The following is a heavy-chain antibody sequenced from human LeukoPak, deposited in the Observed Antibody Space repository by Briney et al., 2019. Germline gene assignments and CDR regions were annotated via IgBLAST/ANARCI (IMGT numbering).Heavy chain of an antibody. V-gene: IGHV3-23*01. CDR1: GFTFSTYT. CDR2: ISGSGGST. D-gene: IGHD3-10*01. Sequence: TGGSLRLSCAASGFTFSTYTMSWVRQPPGKELEWVSAISGSGGSTYYADSVKGRFTISRDNSKNTLYLQMNSLRAEDTAVYYCAKDSHRWMVRGFRYYYGMDVWGQGTTVTVSS. CDR3: AKDSHRWMVRGFRYYYGMDV. J-gene: IGHJ6*02.